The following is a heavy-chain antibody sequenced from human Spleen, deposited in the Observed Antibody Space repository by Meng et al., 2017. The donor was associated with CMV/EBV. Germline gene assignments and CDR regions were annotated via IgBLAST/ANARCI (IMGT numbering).Heavy chain of an antibody. CDR3: ARASASYCSSTSCYTYYYGMDV. V-gene: IGHV1-69*05. CDR1: GYTFTGYY. J-gene: IGHJ6*02. Sequence: SVKVSCKASGYTFTGYYMHWVRQAPGQGLEWMGGIIPIFGTANYAQKFQGRVTITTDESTSTAYMELSSLRSEDTAVYYCARASASYCSSTSCYTYYYGMDVWGQGTTVTVSS. D-gene: IGHD2-2*02. CDR2: IIPIFGTA.